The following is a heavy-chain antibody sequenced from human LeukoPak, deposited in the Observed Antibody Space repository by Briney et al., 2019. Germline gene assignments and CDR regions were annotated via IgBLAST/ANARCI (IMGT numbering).Heavy chain of an antibody. D-gene: IGHD2-15*01. CDR2: IYYSGST. Sequence: SETLSLTCTVSGGAISSYYWTLIRQPPGKRLYWIGNIYYSGSTNYNPSLKSLVAISVDMAMNQFSLKVSAVTGADSAVSSLARTRIVNGYYYYMDVWGKGTTVTVSS. J-gene: IGHJ6*03. CDR1: GGAISSYY. V-gene: IGHV4-59*01. CDR3: ARTRIVNGYYYYMDV.